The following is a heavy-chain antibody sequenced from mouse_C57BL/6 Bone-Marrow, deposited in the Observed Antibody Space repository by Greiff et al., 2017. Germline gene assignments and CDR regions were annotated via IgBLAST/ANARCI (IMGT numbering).Heavy chain of an antibody. D-gene: IGHD2-1*01. Sequence: VQLQQSGAELVRPGASVKLSCTASGFNIKDDYMHWVKQRPEQGLEWIGWIDPENGATEYASKFQGKATITADTSSNTAYLQLSSLTSEDTAVYYCTLYYGNSYAMDYWGQGTSVTVSS. V-gene: IGHV14-4*01. J-gene: IGHJ4*01. CDR1: GFNIKDDY. CDR3: TLYYGNSYAMDY. CDR2: IDPENGAT.